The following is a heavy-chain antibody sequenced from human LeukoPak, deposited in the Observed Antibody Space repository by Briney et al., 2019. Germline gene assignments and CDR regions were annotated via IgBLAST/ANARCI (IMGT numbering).Heavy chain of an antibody. J-gene: IGHJ6*02. Sequence: GGSLRLSCAASGFTVSSNYMSWVRQAPGKGLEWVSVIYSGGSTYYADSVKGRFTISRHNSKNTLYLQMNSLRAEDTAVYYCARDGGIAAADTPDYYYGMDVWGQGTTVTVSS. CDR1: GFTVSSNY. CDR2: IYSGGST. CDR3: ARDGGIAAADTPDYYYGMDV. D-gene: IGHD6-13*01. V-gene: IGHV3-53*04.